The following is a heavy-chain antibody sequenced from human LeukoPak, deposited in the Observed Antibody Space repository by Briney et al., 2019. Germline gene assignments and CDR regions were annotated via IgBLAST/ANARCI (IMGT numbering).Heavy chain of an antibody. CDR3: AREGDIVVVPAAKWGDYNWFDP. CDR1: GGSISSGGYY. V-gene: IGHV4-31*03. J-gene: IGHJ5*02. D-gene: IGHD2-2*01. Sequence: SETLSLTCTVSGGSISSGGYYWSWIRQHPGKGLEWIGYIYYSGSTYYNPSLKSRVTISVDTSKNQFSLKLSSVTAADTAVYYCAREGDIVVVPAAKWGDYNWFDPWGQGTLVTVSS. CDR2: IYYSGST.